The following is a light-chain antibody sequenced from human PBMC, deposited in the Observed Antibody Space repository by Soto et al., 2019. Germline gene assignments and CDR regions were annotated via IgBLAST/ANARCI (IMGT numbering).Light chain of an antibody. Sequence: QSALTQPRSVSGSPGQSVTISCTGTSSDVGGYNYVSWYLQHPVKAPKLLIFDVNQRPSGVPDRFSGSKSGNTASLTISGLQAEDDGDYYCCSWAGDDLIFGGGTKLTVL. V-gene: IGLV2-11*01. CDR3: CSWAGDDLI. CDR2: DVN. J-gene: IGLJ2*01. CDR1: SSDVGGYNY.